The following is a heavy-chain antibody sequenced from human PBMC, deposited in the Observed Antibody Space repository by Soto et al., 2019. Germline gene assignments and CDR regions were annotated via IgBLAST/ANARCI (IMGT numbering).Heavy chain of an antibody. D-gene: IGHD2-15*01. V-gene: IGHV4-34*01. CDR1: GGSFSGYY. J-gene: IGHJ4*02. Sequence: SETLSLTCAVYGGSFSGYYWSWIRQPPGKGLEWIGEINHSGSTNYNPSLKSRVTISVDTSKNQFSRKLGSVIAADTAVYYCARGLVVAATVDYFDYWGQGTLVTVSS. CDR3: ARGLVVAATVDYFDY. CDR2: INHSGST.